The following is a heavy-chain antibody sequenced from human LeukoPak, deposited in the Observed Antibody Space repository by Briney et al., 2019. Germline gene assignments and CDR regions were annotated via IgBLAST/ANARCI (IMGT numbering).Heavy chain of an antibody. CDR1: GFSFSSYG. CDR3: ARELTIAAVTRFDY. Sequence: PGWSLRLSCAASGFSFSSYGMHWVRQAPGKGLEWVAVISYDGSSKYYADSVKGRFTISRDNPKNTLYLQMNSLRAEDTAVYYCARELTIAAVTRFDYWGQGTLVTVSS. CDR2: ISYDGSSK. D-gene: IGHD6-13*01. J-gene: IGHJ4*02. V-gene: IGHV3-30-3*01.